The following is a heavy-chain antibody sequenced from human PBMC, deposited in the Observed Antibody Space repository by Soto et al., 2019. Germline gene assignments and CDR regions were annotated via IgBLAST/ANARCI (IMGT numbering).Heavy chain of an antibody. CDR3: ARDTIGYCSGGSCYPNWFDP. CDR1: GDSVSSNSAA. J-gene: IGHJ5*02. D-gene: IGHD2-15*01. V-gene: IGHV6-1*01. Sequence: SQTLSLTCAISGDSVSSNSAAWNWIRQSPSRGLEWLGRTYCRSKWYNDYAVSVKSRITINPDTSKNQFSLQLNSVTPEDTAVYYCARDTIGYCSGGSCYPNWFDPWGQGTLVTVSS. CDR2: TYCRSKWYN.